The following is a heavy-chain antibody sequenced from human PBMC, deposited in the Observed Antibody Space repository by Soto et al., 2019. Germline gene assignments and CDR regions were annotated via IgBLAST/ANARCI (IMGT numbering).Heavy chain of an antibody. J-gene: IGHJ4*02. Sequence: QVQLVQSGAEVKKPGSSVKVSCKASGGTFSSYTISWVRQAPGQGLEWMGRIIPILGIANYAQKFQGRVTINADKPTRTGFMQLSRLRPEDRGGYYCAVEYCSRTSSDREKWGPGPLVSVSS. V-gene: IGHV1-69*02. CDR3: AVEYCSRTSSDREK. CDR1: GGTFSSYT. D-gene: IGHD2-2*01. CDR2: IIPILGIA.